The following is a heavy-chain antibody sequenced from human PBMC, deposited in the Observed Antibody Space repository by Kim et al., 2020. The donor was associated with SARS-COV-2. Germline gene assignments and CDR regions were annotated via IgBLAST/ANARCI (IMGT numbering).Heavy chain of an antibody. CDR2: ISSSSSYI. Sequence: GGSLRLSCAASGFTFSSYSMNWVRQAPGKGLEWVSSISSSSSYIYYADSVKGRFTISRDNAKNSLYLQMNSLRAEDTAVYYCESEAGVTDAFDIWGQGTMVTVSS. CDR1: GFTFSSYS. V-gene: IGHV3-21*01. CDR3: ESEAGVTDAFDI. D-gene: IGHD2-21*02. J-gene: IGHJ3*02.